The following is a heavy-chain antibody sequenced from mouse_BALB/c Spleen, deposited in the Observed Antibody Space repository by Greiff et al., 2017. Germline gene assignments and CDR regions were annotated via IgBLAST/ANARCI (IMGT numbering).Heavy chain of an antibody. V-gene: IGHV5-6*01. Sequence: EVKLMESGGDLVKPGGSLKLSCAASGFTFSSYGMSWVRQTPDKRLEWVATISSGGSYTYYPDSVKGRFTISRDNAKNTLYLQMSSLKSEDTAMYYCARHTDYVYAMDYWGQGTSVTVSS. CDR2: ISSGGSYT. CDR3: ARHTDYVYAMDY. CDR1: GFTFSSYG. J-gene: IGHJ4*01. D-gene: IGHD1-1*01.